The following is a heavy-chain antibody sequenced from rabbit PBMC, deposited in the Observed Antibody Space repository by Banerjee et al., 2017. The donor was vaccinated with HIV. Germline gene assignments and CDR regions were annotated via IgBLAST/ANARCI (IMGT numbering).Heavy chain of an antibody. V-gene: IGHV1S45*01. CDR3: VRGGYDENYFNL. D-gene: IGHD2-1*01. CDR1: GFTISSSYY. J-gene: IGHJ4*01. Sequence: QEQLVESGGGLVTLGGSLTLTCTASGFTISSSYYMCWVRQAPGKGLEWIGCIGVGSGNTYYASWAKGRFTISKTSSTTVTLQMTSLTAADTATYFCVRGGYDENYFNLWGPGTLVTVS. CDR2: IGVGSGNT.